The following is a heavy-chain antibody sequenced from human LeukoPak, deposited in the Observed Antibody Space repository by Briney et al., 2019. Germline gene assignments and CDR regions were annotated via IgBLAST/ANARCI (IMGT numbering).Heavy chain of an antibody. Sequence: SGGSLRLSCAASGFTFSSYEMNWVRQAPGKGLEWVSYISSSGSTIYYADSVKGRFTISRDNSKNTLYLQMNSLRAEDTAVYYCAKDRGDYVPYYFDYWGQGTLVTVSS. D-gene: IGHD4-17*01. CDR1: GFTFSSYE. CDR3: AKDRGDYVPYYFDY. V-gene: IGHV3-48*03. J-gene: IGHJ4*02. CDR2: ISSSGSTI.